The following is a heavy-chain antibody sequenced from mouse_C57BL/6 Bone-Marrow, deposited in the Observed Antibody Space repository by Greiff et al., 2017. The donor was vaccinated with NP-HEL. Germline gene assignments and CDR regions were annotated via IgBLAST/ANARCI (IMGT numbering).Heavy chain of an antibody. V-gene: IGHV2-2*01. CDR2: IWSGGST. Sequence: VKLQESGPGLVQPSQSLSITCTVSGFSLTSYGVHWVRQSPGKGLEWLGVIWSGGSTDYNAAFISRLSISKDNSKSQVFFKMNSLQADDTAIYYCARNDYYGSSYYFDYWGQGTTLTVSS. D-gene: IGHD1-1*01. J-gene: IGHJ2*01. CDR3: ARNDYYGSSYYFDY. CDR1: GFSLTSYG.